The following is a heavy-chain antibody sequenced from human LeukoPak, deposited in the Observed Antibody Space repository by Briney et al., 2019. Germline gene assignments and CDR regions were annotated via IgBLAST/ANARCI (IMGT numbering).Heavy chain of an antibody. J-gene: IGHJ4*02. CDR1: GYTFTGYY. V-gene: IGHV1-8*03. Sequence: ASVKVSCKASGYTFTGYYMHWVRQAPGQGLEWMGWMNPNSGNTGYAQKFQGRVTITRNTSISTAYMELSSLRSEDTAVYYCASYYYDSSGYYLNDYWGQGTLVTVSS. CDR3: ASYYYDSSGYYLNDY. D-gene: IGHD3-22*01. CDR2: MNPNSGNT.